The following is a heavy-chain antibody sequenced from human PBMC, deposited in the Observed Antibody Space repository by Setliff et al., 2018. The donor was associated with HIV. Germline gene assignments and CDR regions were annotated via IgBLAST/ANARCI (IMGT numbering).Heavy chain of an antibody. Sequence: GGSLRLSCAASGFFFKNAWMSWVRQAPGKGLEWIGRIKSEADGGTEESAAFLKGRFTISRDDSKNTLFLQMNSLKVEDTALYYCTTAGHGSLDFDYWGQGTRVTV. CDR1: GFFFKNAW. J-gene: IGHJ4*02. CDR2: IKSEADGGTE. V-gene: IGHV3-15*01. D-gene: IGHD1-1*01. CDR3: TTAGHGSLDFDY.